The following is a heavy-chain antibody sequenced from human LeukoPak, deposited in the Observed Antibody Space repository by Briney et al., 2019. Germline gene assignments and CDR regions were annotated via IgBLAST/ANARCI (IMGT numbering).Heavy chain of an antibody. CDR3: AATKRGLWPWYFDL. CDR1: GYTFTGYY. D-gene: IGHD5-18*01. CDR2: INPNSGGT. V-gene: IGHV1-2*02. J-gene: IGHJ2*01. Sequence: ASVKVSCKASGYTFTGYYMHWVRQAPGQGLEWMGWINPNSGGTNYAQKFQGRVTMTRDTSISTAYMELSRLRSDDTAVYYCAATKRGLWPWYFDLWGRGTLVTVSS.